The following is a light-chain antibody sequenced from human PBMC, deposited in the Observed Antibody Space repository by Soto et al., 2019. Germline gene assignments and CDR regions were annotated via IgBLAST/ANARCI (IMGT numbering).Light chain of an antibody. CDR3: QQYNNWPPLT. V-gene: IGKV3-15*01. J-gene: IGKJ4*01. CDR2: GAS. CDR1: QSIGDN. Sequence: EIVMTQSPATLSVSPGERATLSCRANQSIGDNLAWYQQKPGQVPRLLIYGASTRATGFPPRFIGSGSGTDFTLTISSLQSEDFAVYYCQQYNNWPPLTFGGGTKVEIK.